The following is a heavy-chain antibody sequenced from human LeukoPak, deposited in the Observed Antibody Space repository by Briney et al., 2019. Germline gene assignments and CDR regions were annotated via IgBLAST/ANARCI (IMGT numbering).Heavy chain of an antibody. CDR1: GFTFSDYY. CDR2: ISSSGSTI. D-gene: IGHD7-27*01. V-gene: IGHV3-11*01. CDR3: AKSAGDSYYDH. Sequence: PGGSLRLSCAASGFTFSDYYMSWIRQAPGKGLEWVSYISSSGSTIYYADSVKGRFTISRDNAKNSLYLQMYSLRPDDMAFYYCAKSAGDSYYDHWGQGTLVTVSS. J-gene: IGHJ4*02.